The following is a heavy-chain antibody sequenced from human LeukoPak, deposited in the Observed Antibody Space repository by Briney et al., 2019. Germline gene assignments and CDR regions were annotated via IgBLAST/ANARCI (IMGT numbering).Heavy chain of an antibody. CDR1: GGSFSGYY. CDR2: INHSGST. D-gene: IGHD2-15*01. J-gene: IGHJ5*02. V-gene: IGHV4-34*01. Sequence: SETQSLTCAVYGGSFSGYYWSWIRQPPGKGLEWIGEINHSGSTNYNPSLKSRVTISVDTSKNQFSLKLSSVTAADTAVYYCARGNFRYCSGGSCHNWFDPWGQGTLVTVSS. CDR3: ARGNFRYCSGGSCHNWFDP.